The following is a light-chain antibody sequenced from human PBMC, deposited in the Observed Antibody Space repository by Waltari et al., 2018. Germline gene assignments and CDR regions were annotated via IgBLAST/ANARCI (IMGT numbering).Light chain of an antibody. Sequence: DIQMTQSPSTLSASVGDRVPITCRASQSVSIWLAWYQQKPGRAPKLLIYQASSLESGVPSRFSGRGSGTDFTLTISSLQPDDFATYYCQQYQTSSNTFGQGTKVEI. J-gene: IGKJ2*01. CDR3: QQYQTSSNT. CDR2: QAS. CDR1: QSVSIW. V-gene: IGKV1-5*03.